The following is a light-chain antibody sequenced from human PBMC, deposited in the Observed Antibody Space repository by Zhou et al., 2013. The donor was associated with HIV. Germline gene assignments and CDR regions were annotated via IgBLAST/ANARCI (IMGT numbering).Light chain of an antibody. CDR3: QQYNNWPPA. V-gene: IGKV3-15*01. Sequence: EIVLTQSPGILSLSPGEKATLTCRASQSVTSNYLAWYQQKPGQAPRLLIYGASTRATGIPARFSGSGSGTEFTLTISSMQSEDFAVYYCQQYNNWPPAFGGGTKVEIK. CDR2: GAS. CDR1: QSVTSN. J-gene: IGKJ4*01.